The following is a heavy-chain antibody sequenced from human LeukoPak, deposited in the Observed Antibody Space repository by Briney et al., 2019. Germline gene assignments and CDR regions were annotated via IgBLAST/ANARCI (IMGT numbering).Heavy chain of an antibody. Sequence: GGSLRLSCAASGFTFSSYWMNWVRQSPGKGLEWVANINQDGSEKYYVDSVKGRFTISRDNAKNSLYLQMNSLTAEDTAVYYCARDQGQQVVHAVGDFDYWGQGTLVTVSS. CDR2: INQDGSEK. V-gene: IGHV3-7*01. CDR3: ARDQGQQVVHAVGDFDY. J-gene: IGHJ4*02. CDR1: GFTFSSYW. D-gene: IGHD6-13*01.